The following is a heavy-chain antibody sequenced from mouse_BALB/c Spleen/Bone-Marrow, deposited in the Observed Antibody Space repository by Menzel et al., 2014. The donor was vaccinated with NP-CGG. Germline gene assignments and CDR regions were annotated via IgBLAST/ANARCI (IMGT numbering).Heavy chain of an antibody. D-gene: IGHD2-1*01. CDR2: INPYNGAT. J-gene: IGHJ2*01. CDR3: AREYYGNYVLDY. CDR1: GYSFTGYY. Sequence: EVHLVESGPELVKPGASVKISCKASGYSFTGYYMHWVKQSHVKSLEWIGRINPYNGATSYNQNFKDKASLTVDKSSSTVYMELHSLTSEDSAVYYCAREYYGNYVLDYWGQGTTLTVSS. V-gene: IGHV1-31*01.